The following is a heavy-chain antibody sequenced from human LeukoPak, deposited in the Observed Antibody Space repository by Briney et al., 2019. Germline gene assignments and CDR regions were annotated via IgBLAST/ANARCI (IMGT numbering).Heavy chain of an antibody. V-gene: IGHV4-4*07. Sequence: PSETLSLTCTVSGGSISSYYWSWIRQPAGKGLEWIGRIYTSGSTNYNPSLKSRVTMSVDTSKNQFSLKLSSVTAADTAVYYCARLKVADEWLPSNNWFVPWGQGTLVTVSS. CDR3: ARLKVADEWLPSNNWFVP. CDR1: GGSISSYY. J-gene: IGHJ5*02. CDR2: IYTSGST. D-gene: IGHD3-3*01.